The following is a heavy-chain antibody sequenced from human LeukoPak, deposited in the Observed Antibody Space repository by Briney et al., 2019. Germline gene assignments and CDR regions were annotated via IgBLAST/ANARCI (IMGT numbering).Heavy chain of an antibody. CDR3: ASSYYNSSGYYYR. V-gene: IGHV1-69*13. CDR2: IIPIFGTA. Sequence: SVKVSCKASGGTFSSYAISWVRQAPGQGLEWMGGIIPIFGTANYAQKFQGRVTITADESTSTAYMELSSLRSEDTAVYYCASSYYNSSGYYYRWGQGTLVTVSS. D-gene: IGHD3-22*01. CDR1: GGTFSSYA. J-gene: IGHJ4*02.